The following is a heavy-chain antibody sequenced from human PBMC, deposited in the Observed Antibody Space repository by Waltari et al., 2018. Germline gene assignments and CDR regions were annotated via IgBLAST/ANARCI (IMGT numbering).Heavy chain of an antibody. CDR3: ARTIAVAGFTTLNYYYGMDV. J-gene: IGHJ6*02. Sequence: QVQLVQSGAEVKKPGASVKVSCKASGYTFTGYYMHWVRQAPGQGLEWMGRINPNSGGTNYAQKFQGRVTMTRDTSISTAYMELSRLRSDDTAVYYCARTIAVAGFTTLNYYYGMDVWGQGTTVTVSS. V-gene: IGHV1-2*06. CDR1: GYTFTGYY. CDR2: INPNSGGT. D-gene: IGHD6-19*01.